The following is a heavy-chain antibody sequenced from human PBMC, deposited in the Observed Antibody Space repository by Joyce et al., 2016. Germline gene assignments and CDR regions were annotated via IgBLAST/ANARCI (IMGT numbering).Heavy chain of an antibody. J-gene: IGHJ4*02. CDR2: MSGSGDYR. CDR3: ARDWQADN. CDR1: GLTFSNFA. Sequence: EVQLLESGGGLVQPGGSLRLSCVVSGLTFSNFAMNWIRQDPGKGLEWFSIMSGSGDYRKYTDSVRSRFTISRDNSKNTVYLQMNDLRAEDTGVYFCARDWQADNWGQGTLVTVSS. V-gene: IGHV3-23*01.